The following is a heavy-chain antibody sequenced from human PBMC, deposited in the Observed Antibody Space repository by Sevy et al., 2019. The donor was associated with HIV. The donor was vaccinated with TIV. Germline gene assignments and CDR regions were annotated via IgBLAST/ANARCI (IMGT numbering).Heavy chain of an antibody. CDR1: GFTFNSYT. CDR2: VSFASNYI. D-gene: IGHD3-10*01. CDR3: ARPYGSGSWEAFDL. Sequence: GGSLRLSCAASGFTFNSYTMNWVRQAPGKGLEWVSSVSFASNYIYYADSARGRFTISRDNAKNSLYLQMNSLRAEDTAVYYCARPYGSGSWEAFDLWGQGTMVTVSS. V-gene: IGHV3-21*01. J-gene: IGHJ3*01.